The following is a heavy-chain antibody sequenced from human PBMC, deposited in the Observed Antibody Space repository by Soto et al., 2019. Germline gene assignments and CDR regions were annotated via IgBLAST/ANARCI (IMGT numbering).Heavy chain of an antibody. CDR2: ISSSGRTI. J-gene: IGHJ4*02. CDR1: GFTFSDYY. Sequence: QVQLVESGGGLVKPGGSLRLSCAGSGFTFSDYYMSWIRQAPGKGLEWVSYISSSGRTIYYADSVKGRFTISRDNAKKSLYLQMNSLRAEDTAVYYSSTHRYSNGWIDRYWGQGTLVTVSS. D-gene: IGHD6-19*01. CDR3: STHRYSNGWIDRY. V-gene: IGHV3-11*01.